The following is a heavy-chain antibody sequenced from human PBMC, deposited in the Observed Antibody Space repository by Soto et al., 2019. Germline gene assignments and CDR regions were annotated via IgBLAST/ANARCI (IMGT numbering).Heavy chain of an antibody. Sequence: EVQLVESGGGLIQPGGSLRLSCAASGFTVSNNYMTWVRQAPGKGLEWVSFISSGGTTYYADSVKGRFTISRDNSKNTLYRQMTSLRAEDTAVYYCARDERPYGFDSWGQGTLVTVSA. V-gene: IGHV3-53*01. D-gene: IGHD3-10*01. CDR1: GFTVSNNY. CDR2: ISSGGTT. J-gene: IGHJ4*02. CDR3: ARDERPYGFDS.